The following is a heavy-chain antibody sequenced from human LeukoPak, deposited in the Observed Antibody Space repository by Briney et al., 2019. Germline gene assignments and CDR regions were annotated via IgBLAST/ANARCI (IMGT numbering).Heavy chain of an antibody. D-gene: IGHD5-24*01. J-gene: IGHJ3*02. CDR2: TYYRSKWYS. CDR1: GDSVSSNSTA. Sequence: SHTLSLTCAISGDSVSSNSTACNWIRQSPSRGLEWLGRTYYRSKWYSDYAVSVKSRITINPDTSKNQFSLQLNSVTPEDTAVYYCARGGQGDGYSADEAFDMWGQGTMVTVSS. CDR3: ARGGQGDGYSADEAFDM. V-gene: IGHV6-1*01.